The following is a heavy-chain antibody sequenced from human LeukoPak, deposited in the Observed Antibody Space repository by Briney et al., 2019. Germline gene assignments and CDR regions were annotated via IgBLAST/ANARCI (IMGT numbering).Heavy chain of an antibody. CDR3: AKSFGGGYDESYYFDY. J-gene: IGHJ4*02. D-gene: IGHD5-12*01. V-gene: IGHV3-9*01. CDR2: ISWNSGSI. Sequence: GTSLKLSCKASGFTFDDYAMHWVRQAPGQGLEWISGISWNSGSIGYADSVKGRFTISRDNAKNSLYLQMNSLRAEDTALYYCAKSFGGGYDESYYFDYWGQGTLVSVSS. CDR1: GFTFDDYA.